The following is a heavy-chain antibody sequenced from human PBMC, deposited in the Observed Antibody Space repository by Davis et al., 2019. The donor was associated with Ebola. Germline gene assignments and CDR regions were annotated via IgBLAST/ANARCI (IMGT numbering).Heavy chain of an antibody. V-gene: IGHV1-2*04. CDR3: ARDRQLLDYYYGMDV. CDR2: INPNSGGT. Sequence: ASVQVSCKASRYTFTGYYMHWVRQAPGQGLEWMGWINPNSGGTNYAQKFQGWVTMTRDTSISTAYMELSRLRSDDTTVYYCARDRQLLDYYYGMDVWGQGTTVTVSS. CDR1: RYTFTGYY. D-gene: IGHD6-6*01. J-gene: IGHJ6*02.